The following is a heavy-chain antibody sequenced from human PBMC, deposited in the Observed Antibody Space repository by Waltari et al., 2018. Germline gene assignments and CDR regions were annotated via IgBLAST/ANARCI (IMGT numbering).Heavy chain of an antibody. CDR3: ARDRGRGLYLDS. D-gene: IGHD1-26*01. V-gene: IGHV4-4*02. CDR2: IHGSGKT. Sequence: QLQLQQSGPGLVKPSESLPRTCGVSGDSVSNYYWWSWVRQSPGKGLEWIGQIHGSGKTNYNPSLESRVTVSMDTSNNQFSLKLTSPTAADTAVYYCARDRGRGLYLDSWGQGTLVTVSP. CDR1: GDSVSNYYW. J-gene: IGHJ4*02.